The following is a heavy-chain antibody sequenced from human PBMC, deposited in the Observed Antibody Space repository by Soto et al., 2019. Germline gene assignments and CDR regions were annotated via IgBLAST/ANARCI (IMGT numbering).Heavy chain of an antibody. J-gene: IGHJ4*02. CDR3: ARDLVNDILTGYLDY. D-gene: IGHD3-9*01. V-gene: IGHV1-2*04. Sequence: ASVKVSCKASGYTFTGYYMHWVRQAPGQGLEWMGWINPNSGGTNYAQNFQGWVTMTRDTSISTAYMELSRLRSDDTAVYYCARDLVNDILTGYLDYWGQGTLVTVSS. CDR1: GYTFTGYY. CDR2: INPNSGGT.